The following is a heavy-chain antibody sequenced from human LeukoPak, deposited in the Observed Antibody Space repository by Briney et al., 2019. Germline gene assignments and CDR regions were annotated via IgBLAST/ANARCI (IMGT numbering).Heavy chain of an antibody. CDR2: ISSSGSTI. CDR1: GFTFSDYY. D-gene: IGHD2-15*01. CDR3: ARAIVVVVAATHPYYYYMDV. V-gene: IGHV3-11*04. J-gene: IGHJ6*03. Sequence: NPGGSLRLSCAASGFTFSDYYMSWIRQAPGKGLEWVSYISSSGSTIYYADSVKGRFTISRDNSKNTLYLQMNSLRAEDTAVYYCARAIVVVVAATHPYYYYMDVWGKGTTVTVSS.